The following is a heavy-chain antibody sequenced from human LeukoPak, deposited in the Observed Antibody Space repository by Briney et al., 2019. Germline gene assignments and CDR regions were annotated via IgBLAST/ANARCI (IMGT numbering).Heavy chain of an antibody. V-gene: IGHV3-20*01. J-gene: IGHJ5*02. D-gene: IGHD2-2*02. Sequence: RGGSRRLSCAASGFTFDDYGMRWVRQAPGKGREWVGGINWDGGSTVYADSVKGGFSISRDNAKNSLYLQMNSLRAEDTALYHCARRDCSSTSCYTNWFDPWGQGPLVTVSS. CDR1: GFTFDDYG. CDR3: ARRDCSSTSCYTNWFDP. CDR2: INWDGGST.